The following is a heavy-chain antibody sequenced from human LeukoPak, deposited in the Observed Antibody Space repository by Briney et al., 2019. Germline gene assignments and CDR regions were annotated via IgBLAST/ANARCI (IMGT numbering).Heavy chain of an antibody. CDR1: GFTFNTYN. D-gene: IGHD3/OR15-3a*01. Sequence: GGSLRLSCVASGFTFNTYNMNWVRQAPGKGLEWVSSITSSSSYIYYADSVKGRFTISRDNAKSSLYLQMNGLRAEDTAVYYCVGLGANWGQGTLVTVSS. CDR3: VGLGAN. V-gene: IGHV3-21*01. J-gene: IGHJ4*02. CDR2: ITSSSSYI.